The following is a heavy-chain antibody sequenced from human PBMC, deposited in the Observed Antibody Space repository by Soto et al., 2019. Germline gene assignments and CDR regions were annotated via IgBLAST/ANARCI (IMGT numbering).Heavy chain of an antibody. CDR3: ARIPSGYDSFYFDY. CDR1: GFTFSSYS. CDR2: IKQDGSEK. J-gene: IGHJ4*02. Sequence: RSLRLSCAASGFTFSSYSMNWVRQAPGKGLEWVANIKQDGSEKYYVDSVKGRFTISRDNAKNSLYLQMNSLRAEDTAVYYCARIPSGYDSFYFDYWGQGTLVTVSS. V-gene: IGHV3-7*01. D-gene: IGHD5-12*01.